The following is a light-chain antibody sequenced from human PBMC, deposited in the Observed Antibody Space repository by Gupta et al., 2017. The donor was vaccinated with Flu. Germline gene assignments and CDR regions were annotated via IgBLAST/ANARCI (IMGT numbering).Light chain of an antibody. V-gene: IGKV1-9*01. CDR2: AAS. CDR1: QAISNY. CDR3: QRDT. Sequence: QLTQSPSFLSASVGDRVTITCRASQAISNYVAWYQQKPGKAPKLLIYAASILQAGVPSRFGGRGSGTEFTLTINSLQPEDFGTYYCQRDTFGQGTRLEIK. J-gene: IGKJ5*01.